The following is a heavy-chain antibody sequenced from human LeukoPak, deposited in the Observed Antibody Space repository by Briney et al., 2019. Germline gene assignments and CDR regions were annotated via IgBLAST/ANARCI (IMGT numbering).Heavy chain of an antibody. J-gene: IGHJ4*02. CDR3: AKDLSPGHY. CDR1: GFTFSSYG. Sequence: GGSLRLSCAASGFTFSSYGMSRVRQAPGKGLEWVSAISNSGGNTYYADSVKGRFTISRDNSKNTLYLQMNSLRAEDTAVYYCAKDLSPGHYWGQGTLVTVSS. V-gene: IGHV3-23*01. CDR2: ISNSGGNT. D-gene: IGHD2/OR15-2a*01.